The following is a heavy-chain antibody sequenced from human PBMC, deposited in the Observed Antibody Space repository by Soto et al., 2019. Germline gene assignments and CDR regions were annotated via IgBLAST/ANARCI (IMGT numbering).Heavy chain of an antibody. CDR1: GGSISSSSFY. J-gene: IGHJ4*02. CDR2: IYYSGGT. Sequence: PSETLSLTCTVSGGSISSSSFYWGWIRQPPGKGLEWIGNIYYSGGTYYNPSLKSRVTISVDTSKNQFSLKLISVTAADTAVYYCARGTPRAVVTATDDYWGQGTLVTVSS. V-gene: IGHV4-39*01. CDR3: ARGTPRAVVTATDDY. D-gene: IGHD2-21*02.